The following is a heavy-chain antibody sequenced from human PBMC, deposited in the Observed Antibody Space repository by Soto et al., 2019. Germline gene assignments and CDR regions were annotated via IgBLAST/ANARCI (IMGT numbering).Heavy chain of an antibody. D-gene: IGHD6-25*01. CDR1: GGSISSYY. Sequence: PSETLSLTCSVSGGSISSYYWSWIRQPPGKGLEWIGYIYYSGSTNYNPSLKSRVTISVDTSKNQFSLKLSSVTAADTAVYYCARDSAGLEYWGQGTLVTVSS. CDR3: ARDSAGLEY. V-gene: IGHV4-59*01. J-gene: IGHJ4*02. CDR2: IYYSGST.